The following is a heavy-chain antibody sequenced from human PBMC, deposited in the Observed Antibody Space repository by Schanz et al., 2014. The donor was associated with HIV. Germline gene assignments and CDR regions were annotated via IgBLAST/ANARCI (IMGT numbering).Heavy chain of an antibody. Sequence: QVQLVQSGAEVKKPGSSVKVSCKASGDTFSSYSISWVRQAPGQGLEWVGGIIPISGTANYAQKFQGRVTMTADKSTSAAYMDLSSLRSEDTAVYYCARTYTGDWSTGADWGQGTLVTVSS. D-gene: IGHD2-21*02. CDR3: ARTYTGDWSTGAD. CDR2: IIPISGTA. CDR1: GDTFSSYS. V-gene: IGHV1-69*06. J-gene: IGHJ4*02.